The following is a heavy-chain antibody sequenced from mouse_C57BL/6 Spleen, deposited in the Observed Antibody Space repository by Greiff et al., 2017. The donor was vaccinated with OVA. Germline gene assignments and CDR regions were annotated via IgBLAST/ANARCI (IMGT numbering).Heavy chain of an antibody. CDR1: GFNIKDDY. Sequence: EVQLQQSGAELVRPGASVKLSCTASGFNIKDDYMHWVKQRPEQGLEWIGWIDPENGDTEYASKFQGKATITADSSSNTAYLQLSSLTSEDTAVYYCTVVARYFDYWGQGTTLTVSS. J-gene: IGHJ2*01. CDR3: TVVARYFDY. D-gene: IGHD1-1*01. CDR2: IDPENGDT. V-gene: IGHV14-4*01.